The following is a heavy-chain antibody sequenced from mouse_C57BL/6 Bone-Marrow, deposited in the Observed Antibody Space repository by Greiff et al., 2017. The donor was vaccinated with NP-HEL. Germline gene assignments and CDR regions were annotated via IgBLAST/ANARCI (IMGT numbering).Heavy chain of an antibody. Sequence: VKPGASVKISCKASGYAFSSSWMNWVKQRPGKGLEWIGRIYPGDGDTNYNGKFKGKATLTADKSSSTAYMQLSSLTSEDSAVYFCARLLRGRVYWGQGTTLTVSS. J-gene: IGHJ2*01. CDR1: GYAFSSSW. D-gene: IGHD1-1*01. V-gene: IGHV1-82*01. CDR3: ARLLRGRVY. CDR2: IYPGDGDT.